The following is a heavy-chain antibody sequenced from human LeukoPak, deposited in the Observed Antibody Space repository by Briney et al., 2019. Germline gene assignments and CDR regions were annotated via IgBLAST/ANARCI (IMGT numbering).Heavy chain of an antibody. J-gene: IGHJ5*02. Sequence: SETLSLTCTVSGGSISSSSYYWGWIRQPPGKGLEWIGEINHSGSTNYNPSLKSRVTISVDTSKNQFSLKLRTVTAADTAVYYCAGQWLAKVWFAPWGQGTLVTVSS. V-gene: IGHV4-39*07. CDR1: GGSISSSSYY. CDR2: INHSGST. D-gene: IGHD6-19*01. CDR3: AGQWLAKVWFAP.